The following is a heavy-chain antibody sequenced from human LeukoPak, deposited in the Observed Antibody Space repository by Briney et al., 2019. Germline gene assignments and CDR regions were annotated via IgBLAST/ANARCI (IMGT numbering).Heavy chain of an antibody. D-gene: IGHD6-19*01. CDR2: ISWDGGST. Sequence: PGGSLRLSCAASGFTFDDYAMHWVRQAPGKGLEWASLISWDGGSTYYADSVKGRFTISRDNSKNSLYLQMNSLRAEDTALYYCAKDKYSSGWFDGGGYFDYWGQGTLVTVSS. J-gene: IGHJ4*02. CDR1: GFTFDDYA. CDR3: AKDKYSSGWFDGGGYFDY. V-gene: IGHV3-43D*03.